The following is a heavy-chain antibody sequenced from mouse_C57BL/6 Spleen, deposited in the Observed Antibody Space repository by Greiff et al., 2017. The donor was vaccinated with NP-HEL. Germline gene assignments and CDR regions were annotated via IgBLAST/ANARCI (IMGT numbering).Heavy chain of an antibody. V-gene: IGHV1-15*01. CDR3: TREGPYYGSSLRYWYFDV. D-gene: IGHD1-1*01. CDR1: GYTFTDYE. Sequence: QVQLQQSGAELVRPGASVTLSCKASGYTFTDYEMHWVKQTPVHGLEWIGAIDPETGGTAYNQKFKGKAILTADKSSSTAYMELRSLTSEDSAVYYCTREGPYYGSSLRYWYFDVWGTGTTVTVSS. J-gene: IGHJ1*03. CDR2: IDPETGGT.